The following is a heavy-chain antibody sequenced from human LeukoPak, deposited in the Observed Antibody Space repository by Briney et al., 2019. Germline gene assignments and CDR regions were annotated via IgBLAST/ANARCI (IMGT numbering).Heavy chain of an antibody. CDR2: IGGGGDNT. V-gene: IGHV3-23*01. CDR1: GFTFNNYA. Sequence: GGSLRLSXAASGFTFNNYAMSWVRQAPGKGLEWLSAIGGGGDNTYYADSVKGRFTISRGNSKNTLYLQMNSLKAEDTAVYYCAKANPSGTYYMALDYWGQGTLVTVSS. CDR3: AKANPSGTYYMALDY. D-gene: IGHD1-26*01. J-gene: IGHJ4*02.